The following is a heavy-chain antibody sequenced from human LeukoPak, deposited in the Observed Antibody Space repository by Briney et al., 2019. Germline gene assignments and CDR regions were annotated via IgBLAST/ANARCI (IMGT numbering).Heavy chain of an antibody. D-gene: IGHD5-24*01. Sequence: HSQTLSLTCAISGDSVSSNSAAWNWIRQSPSRGLEWLGRTYYRSKWYNDYAVSVKSRITINPDTSKNQFSLKLGSVTAADAAVYYCATLNTDGWYFDNWGQGTLVTVSS. CDR1: GDSVSSNSAA. CDR3: ATLNTDGWYFDN. CDR2: TYYRSKWYN. V-gene: IGHV6-1*01. J-gene: IGHJ4*02.